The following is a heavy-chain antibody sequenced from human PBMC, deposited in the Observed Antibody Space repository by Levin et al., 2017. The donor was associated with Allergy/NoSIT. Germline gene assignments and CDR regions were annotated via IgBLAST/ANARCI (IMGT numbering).Heavy chain of an antibody. Sequence: PSETLSLTCTVSGGSISSGSYYWSWIRQPAGKGLEWIGRIYTSGSTNYNPSLKSRVTISVDTSKNQFSLKLSSVTAADTAVYYCARGEVDTAMGHDAFDIWGQGTMVTVSS. CDR3: ARGEVDTAMGHDAFDI. CDR1: GGSISSGSYY. D-gene: IGHD5-18*01. J-gene: IGHJ3*02. CDR2: IYTSGST. V-gene: IGHV4-61*02.